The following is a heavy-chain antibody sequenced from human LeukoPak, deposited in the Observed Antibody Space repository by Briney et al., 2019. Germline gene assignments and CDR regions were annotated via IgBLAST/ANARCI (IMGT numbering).Heavy chain of an antibody. CDR1: GGSFSGYY. Sequence: PSETLSLTCAVYGGSFSGYYCSWIRQPPGKGLEWIGEINHSGSTNFNPSLKSRVTISLDTSKNQFSLKLSSVTAADTAVYYCVRGLRWKYWYFDLWGRGTLVTVSS. J-gene: IGHJ2*01. D-gene: IGHD4-23*01. CDR2: INHSGST. V-gene: IGHV4-34*01. CDR3: VRGLRWKYWYFDL.